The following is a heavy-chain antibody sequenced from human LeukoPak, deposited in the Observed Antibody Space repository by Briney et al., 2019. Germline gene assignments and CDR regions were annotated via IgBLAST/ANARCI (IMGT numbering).Heavy chain of an antibody. D-gene: IGHD3-3*01. CDR1: GFTLSSYG. CDR3: ANLRSESSPLDY. CDR2: IRYDGSNK. J-gene: IGHJ4*02. V-gene: IGHV3-30*02. Sequence: GGSLRLSCAASGFTLSSYGMHWGRQAPGKGLEWVAFIRYDGSNKYYADSVKCRLTISRDNSKNTLYLQMNSLRAEDTAVYYCANLRSESSPLDYWRQGSLVTVSS.